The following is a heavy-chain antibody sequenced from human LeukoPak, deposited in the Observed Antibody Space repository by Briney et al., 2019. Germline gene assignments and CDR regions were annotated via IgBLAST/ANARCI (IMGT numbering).Heavy chain of an antibody. CDR1: GFTFRNYG. Sequence: GGSLRLSCAASGFTFRNYGMHWVRLAPGKGLEWVAFIRYDGSIKYYVDSVKGRFTVSRDNSKNTLYLQMNSLRAEDTAVYYCAKDSVLRFLEWSPRPYYMDVWGKGTTVTVSS. D-gene: IGHD3-3*01. CDR2: IRYDGSIK. J-gene: IGHJ6*03. V-gene: IGHV3-30*02. CDR3: AKDSVLRFLEWSPRPYYMDV.